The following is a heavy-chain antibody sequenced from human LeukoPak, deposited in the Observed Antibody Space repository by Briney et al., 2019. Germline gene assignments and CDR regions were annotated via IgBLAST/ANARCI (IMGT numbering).Heavy chain of an antibody. CDR1: GGSISTYY. D-gene: IGHD3-16*01. CDR2: IYYSGST. V-gene: IGHV4-59*01. CDR3: ARADEYVST. J-gene: IGHJ5*02. Sequence: PSETLSLTCTVSGGSISTYYWSWIRQPPGKGLEWIGDIYYSGSTNYNPSLKSRLTISVDTSKYQFSLQLSSVTAADTAVYYCARADEYVSTWGQGTLVTVSS.